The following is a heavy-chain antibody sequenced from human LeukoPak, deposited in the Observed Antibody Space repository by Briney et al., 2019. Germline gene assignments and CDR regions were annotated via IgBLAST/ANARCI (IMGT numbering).Heavy chain of an antibody. V-gene: IGHV1-2*02. CDR3: APWAGRFDS. CDR1: GYTFTDYY. Sequence: AASVKVSCKASGYTFTDYYIHWVRQAPGQGLEWMGWINTITGGAYSAQNLRGGVTMTRDTSITTAYVELSRLRSDDTAVYYCAPWAGRFDSWGQGTLVTVSS. CDR2: INTITGGA. J-gene: IGHJ4*02.